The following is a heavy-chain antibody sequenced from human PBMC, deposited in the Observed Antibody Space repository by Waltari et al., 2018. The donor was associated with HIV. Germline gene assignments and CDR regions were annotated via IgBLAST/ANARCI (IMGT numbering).Heavy chain of an antibody. V-gene: IGHV4-34*01. Sequence: QVQLKQWGSGLLRSSETLSLSCAVYGGSLRGYYWTWVRRTTQKGLEWIGERKKYGRARDRQPLRSRVAIALDTSKNQFSLKMTSVTAADTGVYYCARGQDAILNGKYYYDGMDVWGQGTTVIVSS. CDR3: ARGQDAILNGKYYYDGMDV. J-gene: IGHJ6*02. CDR1: GGSLRGYY. D-gene: IGHD2-15*01. CDR2: RKKYGRA.